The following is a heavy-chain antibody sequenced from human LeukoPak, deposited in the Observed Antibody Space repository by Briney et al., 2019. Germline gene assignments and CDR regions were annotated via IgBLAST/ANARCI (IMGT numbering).Heavy chain of an antibody. D-gene: IGHD5-12*01. CDR2: IRAEGDPT. V-gene: IGHV3-23*01. CDR3: AKDLDIVATITGN. CDR1: GFNFNIYS. Sequence: QPGGSLRLSCRASGFNFNIYSMNWVRQAPGKGLEWVSVIRAEGDPTHYADSVKGRFTISRDNSKNTLYLQMNSLRAEDTAVYYCAKDLDIVATITGNWGQGTLVTVSS. J-gene: IGHJ4*02.